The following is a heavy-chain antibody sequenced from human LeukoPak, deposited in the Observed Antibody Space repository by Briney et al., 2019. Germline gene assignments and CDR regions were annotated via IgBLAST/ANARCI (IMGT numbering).Heavy chain of an antibody. CDR3: TRVDLFYYYLDV. V-gene: IGHV3-20*04. Sequence: GGSLRLSCAASGFTFDDYGMSWVRQAPGKGLEWISSINGNSADINYADSVKGRFTMSRDNAKNSVYLQMNSLRAEDTAVYYCTRVDLFYYYLDVWGEGTTVTVSS. J-gene: IGHJ6*03. CDR1: GFTFDDYG. D-gene: IGHD2-2*03. CDR2: INGNSADI.